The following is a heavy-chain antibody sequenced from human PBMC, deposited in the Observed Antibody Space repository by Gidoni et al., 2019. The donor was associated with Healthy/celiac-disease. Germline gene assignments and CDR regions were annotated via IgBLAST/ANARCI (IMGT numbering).Heavy chain of an antibody. V-gene: IGHV3-49*04. D-gene: IGHD3-3*01. J-gene: IGHJ4*02. CDR2: IRSKAYGGTT. CDR1: GFTCGAYA. CDR3: TRVYPSNYDFWSGLIYFDY. Sequence: EVQLVEAGGGLVQAGRSLRLSCTASGFTCGAYAMRWVRQAPGKGLGWVGFIRSKAYGGTTEYAASVKGRFTISRDDSKSIAYLQMNSLKTEYTAVYYCTRVYPSNYDFWSGLIYFDYWGQGTLVTVSS.